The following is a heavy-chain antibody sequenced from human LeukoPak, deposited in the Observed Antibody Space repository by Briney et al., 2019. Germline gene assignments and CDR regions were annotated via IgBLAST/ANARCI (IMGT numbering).Heavy chain of an antibody. J-gene: IGHJ6*03. Sequence: GGSLRLSCAASGFTFSSYEMNWVRQAPGKGLEWVSYISSSGGTIYYADSVKGRFTISRDNAKNSLYLQMNSLRAEDTAVYYCARVYRYDQFPGHDTPILMDVWGKGTTVTVSS. CDR2: ISSSGGTI. V-gene: IGHV3-48*03. CDR3: ARVYRYDQFPGHDTPILMDV. CDR1: GFTFSSYE. D-gene: IGHD3-22*01.